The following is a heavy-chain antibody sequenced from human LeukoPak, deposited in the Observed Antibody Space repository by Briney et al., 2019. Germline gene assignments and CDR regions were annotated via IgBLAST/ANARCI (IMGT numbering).Heavy chain of an antibody. D-gene: IGHD3-9*01. CDR1: GYTFTSYY. Sequence: ASVKVSCKASGYTFTSYYMHWVRQAPGQGLEWMGIINPSGGSTSYAQKFQGRVTITTDTSTSTAYMELRSLRSDDTAVYYCARLISGAKLRYFDWWAGYYMDVWGKGTTVTVSS. CDR3: ARLISGAKLRYFDWWAGYYMDV. J-gene: IGHJ6*03. CDR2: INPSGGST. V-gene: IGHV1-46*01.